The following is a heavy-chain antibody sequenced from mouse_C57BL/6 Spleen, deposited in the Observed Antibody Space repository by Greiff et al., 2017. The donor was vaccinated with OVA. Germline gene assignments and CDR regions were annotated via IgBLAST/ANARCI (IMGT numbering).Heavy chain of an antibody. CDR1: GFNIKDDY. V-gene: IGHV14-4*01. Sequence: EVQLQQSGAELVRPGASVKLSCTASGFNIKDDYMHWVKQRPEQGLEWIGRIDPENGDTEYASKFQGKATITADTSSNTAYLQLSSLTSEDTAVYYCTRSNYPYYAMDYWGQGTSVTVSS. D-gene: IGHD2-5*01. CDR2: IDPENGDT. J-gene: IGHJ4*01. CDR3: TRSNYPYYAMDY.